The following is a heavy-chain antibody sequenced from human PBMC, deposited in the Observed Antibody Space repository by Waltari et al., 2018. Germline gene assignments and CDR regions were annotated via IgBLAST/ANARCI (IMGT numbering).Heavy chain of an antibody. V-gene: IGHV4-4*02. Sequence: WWSWVRQSPGKGLEWIGQIHHSGRTHYNPSFESRLSMSVDRSKNQFSLNLNSVTAADTAVYYCAGDRAIGLFFDYWGQGTLVTVSS. J-gene: IGHJ4*02. CDR1: W. CDR3: AGDRAIGLFFDY. CDR2: IHHSGRT. D-gene: IGHD2-2*01.